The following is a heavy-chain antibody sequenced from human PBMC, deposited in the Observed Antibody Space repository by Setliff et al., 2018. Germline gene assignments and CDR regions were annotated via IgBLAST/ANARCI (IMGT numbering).Heavy chain of an antibody. J-gene: IGHJ6*03. CDR2: TIPVFGTT. V-gene: IGHV1-69*05. CDR1: GGTFSTYG. D-gene: IGHD5-18*01. CDR3: VREGVDTRSSTDYRYYMDV. Sequence: ASVKVSCKASGGTFSTYGISWVRQAPGQGLEWMGGTIPVFGTTDYSQKFQGRVTIITDESTSTAFMQLSSLRSEKTAVYYCVREGVDTRSSTDYRYYMDVWGKGTTVTVSS.